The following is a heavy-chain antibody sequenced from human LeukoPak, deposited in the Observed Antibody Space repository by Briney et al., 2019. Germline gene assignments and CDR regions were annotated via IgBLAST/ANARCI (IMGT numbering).Heavy chain of an antibody. Sequence: GGSLRLSCAASGFIFSSYSMNWVRQAPGKGLEWVSSISSSSSYIYYADSMKGRFTISRDNAKNSLYLQMNSLRAEDTAVYYCAREDGYTFDYWGQGTLVTVSS. D-gene: IGHD5-24*01. V-gene: IGHV3-21*01. CDR2: ISSSSSYI. CDR1: GFIFSSYS. J-gene: IGHJ4*02. CDR3: AREDGYTFDY.